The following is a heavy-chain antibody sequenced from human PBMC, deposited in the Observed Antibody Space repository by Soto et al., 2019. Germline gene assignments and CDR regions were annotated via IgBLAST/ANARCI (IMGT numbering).Heavy chain of an antibody. CDR1: GGSISNANYY. Sequence: PSETLSLTCTVSGGSISNANYYWGWIRHHPGKGLEWIGYIYYTGTTYYSPSLESRVAISVDTSRNQFSLKLGAVTAADTAVYFCARASISRCADRSCPECFDPWGQVTLVTVSS. J-gene: IGHJ5*02. V-gene: IGHV4-31*03. CDR3: ARASISRCADRSCPECFDP. D-gene: IGHD1-26*01. CDR2: IYYTGTT.